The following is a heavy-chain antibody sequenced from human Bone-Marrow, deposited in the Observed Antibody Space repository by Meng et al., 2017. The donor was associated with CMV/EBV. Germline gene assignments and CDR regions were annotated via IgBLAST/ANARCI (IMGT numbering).Heavy chain of an antibody. CDR1: GYTFTSYG. Sequence: ASVKVSCKASGYTFTSYGISWVRQAPGQGLEWMGWISAYNGNTNYAQKLQGRVTMTTDTSTSTAYMELRSLRSDDTAVYYCARDLSFRDDILTGFVMSDPWGQGTLVTGSS. V-gene: IGHV1-18*01. CDR3: ARDLSFRDDILTGFVMSDP. CDR2: ISAYNGNT. D-gene: IGHD3-9*01. J-gene: IGHJ5*02.